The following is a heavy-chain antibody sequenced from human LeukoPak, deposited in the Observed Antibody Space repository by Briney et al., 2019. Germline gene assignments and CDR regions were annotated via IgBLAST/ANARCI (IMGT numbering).Heavy chain of an antibody. J-gene: IGHJ4*02. CDR3: AREAGGDYVDY. D-gene: IGHD3-16*01. Sequence: PSETLSLTCTVSGGSISSGDYYWSWIRQPPGTGLEWIGYIYYSGSTYYNPSLKSRVTISVDTSKNQFSLKLSSVTAADTAVYYCAREAGGDYVDYWSQGTLVTVSS. V-gene: IGHV4-30-4*01. CDR1: GGSISSGDYY. CDR2: IYYSGST.